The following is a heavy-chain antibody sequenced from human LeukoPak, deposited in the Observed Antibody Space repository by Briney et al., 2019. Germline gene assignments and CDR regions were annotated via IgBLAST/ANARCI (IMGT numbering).Heavy chain of an antibody. J-gene: IGHJ5*02. CDR1: SGSISGYY. CDR3: AGGGGSDHQYNWFDP. V-gene: IGHV4-59*01. Sequence: SETLSLTCTVSSGSISGYYWSWIRQSPGKGLEWIGYIYSSCTTNYNPSLKRRVTISVDSSKNQFSLRLNSVTAADTAVYYCAGGGGSDHQYNWFDPWGQGALVLVSS. CDR2: IYSSCTT. D-gene: IGHD2-21*02.